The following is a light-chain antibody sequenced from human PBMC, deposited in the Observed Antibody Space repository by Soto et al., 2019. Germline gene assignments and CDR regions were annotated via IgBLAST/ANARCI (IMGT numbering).Light chain of an antibody. CDR1: SSNIGNNY. V-gene: IGLV1-51*02. Sequence: QSVLTQPPSVSAAPGQKVTISCSGSSSNIGNNYVSWYQQLPGTAPKLLIYENNKRPSGIPDRFSVSNSDSSATLDITGLQTGDEADYYCGTWDSSLSAYVFGSGTKVTVL. J-gene: IGLJ1*01. CDR3: GTWDSSLSAYV. CDR2: ENN.